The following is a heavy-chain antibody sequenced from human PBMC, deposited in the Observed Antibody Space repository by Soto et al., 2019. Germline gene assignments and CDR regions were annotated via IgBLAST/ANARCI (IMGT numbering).Heavy chain of an antibody. CDR1: GFTFSTYG. J-gene: IGHJ4*02. Sequence: QVQLVESGGGVVQPGRSLRLSCAASGFTFSTYGMHWVRQAPGKGLEWVAVISSDGSNKYYGDSVKGRFTMSRDNSKNTLYLQMNSLRLEDTAVYYCTIGTNGHNGYADYWGQGTLVTVSS. V-gene: IGHV3-30*03. D-gene: IGHD5-12*01. CDR3: TIGTNGHNGYADY. CDR2: ISSDGSNK.